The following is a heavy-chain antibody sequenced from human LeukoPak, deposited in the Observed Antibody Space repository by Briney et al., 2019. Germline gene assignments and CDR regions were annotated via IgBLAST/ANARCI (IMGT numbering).Heavy chain of an antibody. Sequence: SETLSLTCTVSGGSISSSSYYWGWIRQPPGKGLEWIGSIYYSGSTYYSPSLKSRVTISVDTSKNQFSLKLSSVTAADTAVYYCARAGGFFSPFGYWGQGTLVTVSS. J-gene: IGHJ4*02. CDR3: ARAGGFFSPFGY. V-gene: IGHV4-39*01. CDR1: GGSISSSSYY. D-gene: IGHD3-16*01. CDR2: IYYSGST.